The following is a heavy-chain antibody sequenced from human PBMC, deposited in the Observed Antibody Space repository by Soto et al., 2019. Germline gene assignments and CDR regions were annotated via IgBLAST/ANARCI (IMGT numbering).Heavy chain of an antibody. D-gene: IGHD6-19*01. Sequence: QVQLVQSGAEVKKPGSSVKVSCKASGGTFSSYAISWVRQAPGQGLEWMGGIIPIFGTANYAQKFQGRVTITADESTSTAYMELSSLRSEDTAVYYCARAFPNIHVEMAKSGCDYWGQGTLVTVSS. V-gene: IGHV1-69*01. CDR1: GGTFSSYA. CDR3: ARAFPNIHVEMAKSGCDY. CDR2: IIPIFGTA. J-gene: IGHJ4*02.